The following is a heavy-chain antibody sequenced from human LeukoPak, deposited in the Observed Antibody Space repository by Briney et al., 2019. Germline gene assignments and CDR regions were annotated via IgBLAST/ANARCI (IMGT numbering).Heavy chain of an antibody. CDR1: GYSFTSYG. D-gene: IGHD3-3*01. CDR3: ARDPSGNPYFFDY. Sequence: ASVKASCKPSGYSFTSYGISWVRQAPGQGLEWMGWINPYNGKTSYAQKLQGRVTITTDTSTNTAYMELRSLRLDDTAVYSCARDPSGNPYFFDYWGQGTLVTVSS. V-gene: IGHV1-18*01. J-gene: IGHJ4*02. CDR2: INPYNGKT.